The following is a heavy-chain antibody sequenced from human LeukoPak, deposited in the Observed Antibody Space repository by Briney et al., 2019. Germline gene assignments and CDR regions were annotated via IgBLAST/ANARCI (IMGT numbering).Heavy chain of an antibody. J-gene: IGHJ4*02. Sequence: PSETLSLTCTVSGDSINYYYWSWIRQPPGKGLEWIGYIYYSGSTNYNPSLKSRVTISVDTSKNQFSLKLSSVTAADTAVYYCARQSPNYGSGSYLDYWGQGTLATVSS. CDR1: GDSINYYY. D-gene: IGHD3-10*01. V-gene: IGHV4-59*01. CDR3: ARQSPNYGSGSYLDY. CDR2: IYYSGST.